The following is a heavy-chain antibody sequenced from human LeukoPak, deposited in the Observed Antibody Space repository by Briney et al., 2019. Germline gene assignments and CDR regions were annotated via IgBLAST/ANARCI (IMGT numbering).Heavy chain of an antibody. V-gene: IGHV1-18*01. CDR3: ARVPLDYYDRGRLFDD. D-gene: IGHD3-22*01. J-gene: IGHJ4*02. CDR2: ISAYNGNT. CDR1: GYTFTSDA. Sequence: VASVKVSCKASGYTFTSDAINWVRQAPGQGLEWMGWISAYNGNTNYAQKLQGRVTMTTDTSTSTAYVELRSLRSDDTAVYYCARVPLDYYDRGRLFDDWGQGTLVTVSS.